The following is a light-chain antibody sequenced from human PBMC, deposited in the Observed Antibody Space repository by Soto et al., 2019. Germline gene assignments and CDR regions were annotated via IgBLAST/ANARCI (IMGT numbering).Light chain of an antibody. Sequence: EIVMTQSPATLSVSAGERVTFSCRASQSVGTNLAWYQQKPGQAPRFLIYGASTRATGIPARFSGSGSGTEFTLTISSLQSEDFAVYYCHHYNNWPRTFGQGTKVDI. CDR2: GAS. V-gene: IGKV3-15*01. CDR3: HHYNNWPRT. CDR1: QSVGTN. J-gene: IGKJ1*01.